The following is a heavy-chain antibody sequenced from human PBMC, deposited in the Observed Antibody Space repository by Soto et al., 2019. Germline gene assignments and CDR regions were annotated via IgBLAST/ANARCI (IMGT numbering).Heavy chain of an antibody. J-gene: IGHJ4*02. Sequence: GASVKVSCKASGYTFTSYYMHWVRQAPGQGLEWMGIINPSGGSTSYEQKFQGRVTMTRDTSTSTVYMELSSLRSEDTAVYYCAREASLDCSGGSCYSGPSYWGQGTLVTVSS. V-gene: IGHV1-46*03. D-gene: IGHD2-15*01. CDR3: AREASLDCSGGSCYSGPSY. CDR1: GYTFTSYY. CDR2: INPSGGST.